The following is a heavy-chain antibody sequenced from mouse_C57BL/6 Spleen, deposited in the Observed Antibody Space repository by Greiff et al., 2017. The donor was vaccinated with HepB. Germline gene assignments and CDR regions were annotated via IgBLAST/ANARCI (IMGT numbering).Heavy chain of an antibody. V-gene: IGHV5-17*01. CDR2: ISSGSSTI. J-gene: IGHJ2*01. CDR1: GFTFSDYG. CDR3: ARDGDLYYFDY. Sequence: EVKLQESGGGLVKPGGSLKLSCAASGFTFSDYGMHWVRQAPEKGLEWVAYISSGSSTIYYADTVKGRFTISRDNAKNTLFLQMTSLRSEDTAMCYCARDGDLYYFDYWGQGTTLTVSS.